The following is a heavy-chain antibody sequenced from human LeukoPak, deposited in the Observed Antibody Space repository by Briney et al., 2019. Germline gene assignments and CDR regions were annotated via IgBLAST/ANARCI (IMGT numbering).Heavy chain of an antibody. CDR1: GDSVSSNSVA. J-gene: IGHJ4*02. CDR2: TYYRSKWYN. Sequence: SQTLSLTCAISGDSVSSNSVAWNLIRQSPSRGLEWLGRTYYRSKWYNDYAVSVKSRITINPDTSKNQFSLQLNSVTPEDTARYYCARGLFATGYDYWGQGTLVTVSS. CDR3: ARGLFATGYDY. D-gene: IGHD3-9*01. V-gene: IGHV6-1*01.